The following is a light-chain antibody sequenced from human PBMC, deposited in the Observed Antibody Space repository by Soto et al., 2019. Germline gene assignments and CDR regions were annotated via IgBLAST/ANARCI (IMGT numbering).Light chain of an antibody. CDR3: QQANSFPRT. CDR2: AAS. Sequence: TQSPSSLSASVGDRVTITCRASQSISSYLNWYQQKPGKAPKLLTYAASSLQSGVPSRFSGSGSGTDFTLTISSLQPEDFATYYCQQANSFPRTFGQGTKVDIK. J-gene: IGKJ1*01. CDR1: QSISSY. V-gene: IGKV1-39*01.